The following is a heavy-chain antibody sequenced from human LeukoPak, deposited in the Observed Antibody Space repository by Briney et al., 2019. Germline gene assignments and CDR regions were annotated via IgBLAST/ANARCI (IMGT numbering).Heavy chain of an antibody. Sequence: SETLSLTCNVSGGFISSYYLSWIRQPAGKGLEWIGRIYTSGSTYYNPSLKSRVTMSVDTSKNQFSLQLSSVTAADTAAYYCAREQGSQQYGNSWGFDYWGHGTLVTVSS. V-gene: IGHV4-4*07. CDR2: IYTSGST. CDR3: AREQGSQQYGNSWGFDY. J-gene: IGHJ4*01. D-gene: IGHD6-13*01. CDR1: GGFISSYY.